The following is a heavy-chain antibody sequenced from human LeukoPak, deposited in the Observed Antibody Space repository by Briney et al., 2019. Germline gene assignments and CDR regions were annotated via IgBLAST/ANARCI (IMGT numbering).Heavy chain of an antibody. CDR1: GSTFSSYA. J-gene: IGHJ4*02. CDR3: ARTGDGILTGFDY. V-gene: IGHV3-30-3*01. Sequence: GGSLRLSCAASGSTFSSYAMHWVRQAPGKGLEWGAVISYDGSNKYYADSVKGRFTISRDSSKNTLYLQMNSLRAEDTAVYYCARTGDGILTGFDYWGQGTLVTVSS. D-gene: IGHD3-9*01. CDR2: ISYDGSNK.